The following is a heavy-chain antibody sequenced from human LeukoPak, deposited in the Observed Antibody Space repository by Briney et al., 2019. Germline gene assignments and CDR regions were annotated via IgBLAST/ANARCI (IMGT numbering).Heavy chain of an antibody. D-gene: IGHD2-2*01. J-gene: IGHJ5*02. CDR1: GDSVSSNSVT. CDR2: TYYRTTWYN. V-gene: IGHV6-1*01. CDR3: ARRLTQYDCFDP. Sequence: SQTLSLTCAISGDSVSSNSVTWNWIRQSPSKGLEWLVRTYYRTTWYNDYAVSVRGRIAVNPDTSKNQFSLHLNSVTPEDTAVYYCARRLTQYDCFDPWGQGILVTVSS.